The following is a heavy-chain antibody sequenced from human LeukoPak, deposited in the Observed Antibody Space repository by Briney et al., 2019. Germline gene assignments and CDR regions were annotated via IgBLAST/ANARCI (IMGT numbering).Heavy chain of an antibody. CDR2: IYHSGST. Sequence: SETLSLTCTVSGGSISSYYWSWIRQPPGKGLEWIGYIYHSGSTNYNPSLKSRVTISVDTSKNQFSLKLSSVTAADTAVYYCAREGLYYYGSGSYYNLLDYWGQGTLVTVSS. J-gene: IGHJ4*02. CDR3: AREGLYYYGSGSYYNLLDY. D-gene: IGHD3-10*01. V-gene: IGHV4-59*01. CDR1: GGSISSYY.